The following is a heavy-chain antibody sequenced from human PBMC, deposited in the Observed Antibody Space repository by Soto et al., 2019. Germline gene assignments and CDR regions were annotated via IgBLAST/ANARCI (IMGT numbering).Heavy chain of an antibody. D-gene: IGHD6-13*01. V-gene: IGHV3-33*01. CDR1: GFTFSSYG. Sequence: QVPLVESGGGVVQPGRSLRLSCAASGFTFSSYGMHWVRQAPGKGLEWVAVIWYDGSNKYYADSVKGRFTISRDNSKNTRDLQMNSLRAEDTAVYYCARDSRAAAGTRGGHDYWGQGTLVTVSS. CDR2: IWYDGSNK. J-gene: IGHJ4*02. CDR3: ARDSRAAAGTRGGHDY.